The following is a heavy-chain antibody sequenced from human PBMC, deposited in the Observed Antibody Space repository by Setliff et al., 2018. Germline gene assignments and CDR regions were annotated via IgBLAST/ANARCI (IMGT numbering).Heavy chain of an antibody. CDR2: ANNNNFNT. CDR1: GYIFSDYG. J-gene: IGHJ4*02. Sequence: AASVKVSCKSSGYIFSDYGITWVRQAPGQGLEWMGWANNNNFNTNYAQKFQGRVTMTIDTSTDTVYMELRSLKSDDTALYYCASINFYVSSGYYYAPDYWGQGTLVTVSS. CDR3: ASINFYVSSGYYYAPDY. V-gene: IGHV1-18*01. D-gene: IGHD3-22*01.